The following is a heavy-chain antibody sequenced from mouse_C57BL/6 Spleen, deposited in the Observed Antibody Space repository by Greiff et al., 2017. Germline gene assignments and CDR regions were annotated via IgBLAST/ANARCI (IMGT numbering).Heavy chain of an antibody. CDR3: ARSRYYYGSSYVNYFDY. CDR1: GYTFTSYW. D-gene: IGHD1-1*01. V-gene: IGHV1-55*01. Sequence: QVQLQQPGAELVKPGASVKMSCKASGYTFTSYWITWVKQRPGQGLEWIGDIYPGSGSTNYNEKFKSKATLTVDTSSSTAYMQLSSLTSEDSAVYYCARSRYYYGSSYVNYFDYWGQGTTLTVSS. CDR2: IYPGSGST. J-gene: IGHJ2*01.